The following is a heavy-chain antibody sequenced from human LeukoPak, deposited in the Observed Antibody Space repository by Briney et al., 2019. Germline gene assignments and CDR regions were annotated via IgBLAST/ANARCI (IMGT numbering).Heavy chain of an antibody. J-gene: IGHJ4*02. Sequence: ASVKVSCKVSGYTLTELSMHWVRQAPGKGLEWMGGFDPEDGETIYAQKFQGRVTMTEDTSTDTAYMELSSLRPEDTAVYYCATVGKTTYYDFWRGYSFDYWGQGTLVTVSS. V-gene: IGHV1-24*01. CDR3: ATVGKTTYYDFWRGYSFDY. CDR2: FDPEDGET. CDR1: GYTLTELS. D-gene: IGHD3-3*01.